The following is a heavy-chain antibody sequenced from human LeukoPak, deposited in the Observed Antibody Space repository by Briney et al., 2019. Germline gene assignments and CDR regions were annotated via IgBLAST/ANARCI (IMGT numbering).Heavy chain of an antibody. Sequence: GGTLRLSCAASGFTFSSYGVSWVRQAPGKGLEWVSAISSSSSYIYYADSVKGRFTISRDNAKNSLYLQMNSLRAEDTGVYYCTRVVRGVYYCYYYMDVWGKGTTVTVSS. CDR1: GFTFSSYG. CDR2: ISSSSSYI. CDR3: TRVVRGVYYCYYYMDV. V-gene: IGHV3-21*04. J-gene: IGHJ6*03. D-gene: IGHD3-10*01.